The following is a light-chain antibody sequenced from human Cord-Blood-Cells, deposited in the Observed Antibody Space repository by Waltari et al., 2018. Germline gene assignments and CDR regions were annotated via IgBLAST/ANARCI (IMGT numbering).Light chain of an antibody. Sequence: QSALTQPASVSGSPGQSITISCTGTSSDVGSYNLVSWYQQHPGKAPKLMIYEGSKRPSGVSNRFSGSKSGNTASLTISGLQAEGEADYYCCSYAGSRLVFGGGTKLTVL. CDR1: SSDVGSYNL. CDR3: CSYAGSRLV. J-gene: IGLJ2*01. CDR2: EGS. V-gene: IGLV2-23*01.